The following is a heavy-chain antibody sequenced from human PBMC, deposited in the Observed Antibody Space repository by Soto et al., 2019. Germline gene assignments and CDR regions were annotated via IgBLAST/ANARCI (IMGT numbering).Heavy chain of an antibody. CDR2: INPSGGST. D-gene: IGHD1-7*01. CDR3: SRYRSMGSSSGTTGLYWFDP. Sequence: GSVKVSCKASGYAFTSYYMHWVRHAPGQGLEWMGIINPSGGSTSYAQKFQGRVTMTRDTSTSTVYMELSSLRSEDTAVYYCSRYRSMGSSSGTTGLYWFDPWGQGTLVTVSS. J-gene: IGHJ5*02. CDR1: GYAFTSYY. V-gene: IGHV1-46*03.